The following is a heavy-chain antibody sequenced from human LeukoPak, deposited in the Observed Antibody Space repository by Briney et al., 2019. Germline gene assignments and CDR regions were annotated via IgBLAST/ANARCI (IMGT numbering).Heavy chain of an antibody. D-gene: IGHD6-13*01. CDR2: INPSGGST. V-gene: IGHV1-46*01. Sequence: ASVKVSCKASGYTFTSYYMHWVRQAPGQGLEWMGIINPSGGSTSYAQKFQGGVTMTRDTSTSTVYMELSSLRSEDTAVYYCARVRLTAAGSYYFDYWGQGTLVTVSS. J-gene: IGHJ4*02. CDR3: ARVRLTAAGSYYFDY. CDR1: GYTFTSYY.